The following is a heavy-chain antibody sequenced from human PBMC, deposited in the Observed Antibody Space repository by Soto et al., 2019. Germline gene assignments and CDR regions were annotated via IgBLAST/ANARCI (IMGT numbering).Heavy chain of an antibody. CDR3: AKEAGSAYYGMDV. J-gene: IGHJ6*02. CDR1: GYSFNTYW. D-gene: IGHD6-19*01. V-gene: IGHV5-51*01. CDR2: IYPGNSET. Sequence: GESLKISCKGSGYSFNTYWIGWVRQMPGKGLEWMGIIYPGNSETRYSPSFQGQVTISADTSISTAYLQWSSLKASDTATYYCAKEAGSAYYGMDVWGQGTTVTVSS.